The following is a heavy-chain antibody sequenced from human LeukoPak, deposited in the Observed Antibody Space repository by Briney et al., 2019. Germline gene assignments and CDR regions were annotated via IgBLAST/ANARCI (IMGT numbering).Heavy chain of an antibody. CDR1: GGTFSSYA. CDR3: GVLFAPPEFNRIVGATTTDY. CDR2: IIPIFGTA. Sequence: ASVKVSCKASGGTFSSYAISWVRQAPGQGLEWMGGIIPIFGTANYAQKFQGRVTITADESTSTAYMELSSLRSEDTAVYYCGVLFAPPEFNRIVGATTTDYWGQGTLVTASS. V-gene: IGHV1-69*13. D-gene: IGHD1-26*01. J-gene: IGHJ4*02.